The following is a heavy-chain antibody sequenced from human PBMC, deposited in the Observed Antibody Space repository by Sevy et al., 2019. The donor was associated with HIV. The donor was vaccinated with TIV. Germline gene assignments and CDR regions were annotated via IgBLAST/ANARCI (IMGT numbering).Heavy chain of an antibody. CDR3: ARQYCSSSTSYYPTAWFDP. D-gene: IGHD2-2*01. CDR1: GGSISSRSYY. J-gene: IGHJ5*02. CDR2: IYYSGST. Sequence: SETLSLTCTVSGGSISSRSYYWGWIRQPPGKGLEWIGSIYYSGSTYYNPSLKSRVTISVDTSKNQFSLQMSSVTAADTAVYDCARQYCSSSTSYYPTAWFDPWGQGTLVTVSS. V-gene: IGHV4-39*01.